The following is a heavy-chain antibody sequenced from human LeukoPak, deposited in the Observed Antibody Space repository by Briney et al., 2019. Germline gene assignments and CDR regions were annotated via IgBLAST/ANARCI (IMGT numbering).Heavy chain of an antibody. CDR1: GYIFTNHA. Sequence: GASVKVSCKASGYIFTNHAMHWVRQAPGQGLEWMGWISAYDHNTKYAQNFQGRVTMTTDTSTSTAYMELRSLRSDDTAVYYCARQTLWSAYYFDFWGQGTLVTVSS. V-gene: IGHV1-18*01. D-gene: IGHD3-10*02. J-gene: IGHJ4*02. CDR3: ARQTLWSAYYFDF. CDR2: ISAYDHNT.